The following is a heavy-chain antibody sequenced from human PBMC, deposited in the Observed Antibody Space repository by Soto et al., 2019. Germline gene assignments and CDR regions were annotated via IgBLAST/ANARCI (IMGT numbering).Heavy chain of an antibody. V-gene: IGHV4-61*01. D-gene: IGHD6-6*01. J-gene: IGHJ4*02. CDR1: GGSVSSGSYY. CDR3: ARVRFSKVAAREYYFDY. CDR2: IYYSGST. Sequence: SETLSLTCTVSGGSVSSGSYYWSWIRQPPGKGLEWIGYIYYSGSTNYNPSLKSRVTISVDTSKNQFSLKLSSVTAADTAVYYCARVRFSKVAAREYYFDYWGQGTLVTVSS.